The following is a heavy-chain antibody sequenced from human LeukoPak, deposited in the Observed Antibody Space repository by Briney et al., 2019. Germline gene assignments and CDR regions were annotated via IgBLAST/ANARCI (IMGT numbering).Heavy chain of an antibody. CDR2: ISWNSGDL. CDR3: AKDSNYYGSGSYYLN. Sequence: GRSLRLSCAASGFTFDDYAMHWVRQAPGKGLEWVSGISWNSGDLGYADSVKGRFTISRDNANNSLYLQMNSLRAEDTAFYYCAKDSNYYGSGSYYLNWGQGTLVTVSS. J-gene: IGHJ4*02. V-gene: IGHV3-9*01. D-gene: IGHD3-10*01. CDR1: GFTFDDYA.